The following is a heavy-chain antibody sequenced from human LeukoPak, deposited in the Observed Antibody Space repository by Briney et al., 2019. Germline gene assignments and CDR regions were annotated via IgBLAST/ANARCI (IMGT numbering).Heavy chain of an antibody. CDR2: IKQDGGAR. J-gene: IGHJ4*02. D-gene: IGHD3-16*01. CDR3: ARGYNGGSDY. V-gene: IGHV3-7*01. CDR1: GFIVRDYW. Sequence: GGSLRLSCAASGFIVRDYWMNWVRQAPAQGLEWLANIKQDGGARYYVGSVKGRFTISSDSAKSLVYLQMDSLKAEGTASYYCARGYNGGSDYWGRGTLVTVSS.